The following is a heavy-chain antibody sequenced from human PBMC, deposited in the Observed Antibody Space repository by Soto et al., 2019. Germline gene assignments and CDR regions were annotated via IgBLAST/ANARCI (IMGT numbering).Heavy chain of an antibody. CDR2: IIPIFDTA. J-gene: IGHJ4*02. Sequence: QVQLVQSGAEVKKPGSSVKVSCKTSGGTLSNYAISWLRQAPGQGPEWMGSIIPIFDTANYAQKFQGRVTITADESTSTVYMAQSSLRSEDTAVYYCAREGVDSDVVTFFDYWGQGTLVTVSS. V-gene: IGHV1-69*15. D-gene: IGHD5-18*01. CDR3: AREGVDSDVVTFFDY. CDR1: GGTLSNYA.